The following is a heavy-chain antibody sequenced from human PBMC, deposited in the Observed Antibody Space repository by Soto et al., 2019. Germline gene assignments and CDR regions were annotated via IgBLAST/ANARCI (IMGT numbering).Heavy chain of an antibody. V-gene: IGHV5-51*01. CDR3: ASRRVDTAMVPIDAFDI. CDR2: IYPGDSDT. CDR1: GYSFTNYW. D-gene: IGHD5-18*01. Sequence: GESLKISCKGSGYSFTNYWIGWVRQMPGKGLEWMGIIYPGDSDTRYSPSFQGQVTISADKSISTAYLQWSSLKASDTAMYYCASRRVDTAMVPIDAFDIWGQGTMVTVSS. J-gene: IGHJ3*02.